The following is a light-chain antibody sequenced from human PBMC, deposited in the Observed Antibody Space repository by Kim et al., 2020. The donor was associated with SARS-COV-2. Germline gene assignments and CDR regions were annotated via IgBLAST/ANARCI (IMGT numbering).Light chain of an antibody. Sequence: GNTASIPCVGHNLGCQGLHWYQPKPGQAPVVVIRFDNDRPSGIPERFSGSNSGNMATLTITRVAGGDEADYYCQVFSSSSDRVIFGGGTQLTVL. J-gene: IGLJ7*01. CDR1: NLGCQG. CDR2: FDN. V-gene: IGLV3-21*01. CDR3: QVFSSSSDRVI.